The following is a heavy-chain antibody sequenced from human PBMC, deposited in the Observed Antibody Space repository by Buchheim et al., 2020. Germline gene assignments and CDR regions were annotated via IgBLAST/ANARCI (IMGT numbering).Heavy chain of an antibody. CDR3: ARGSRSSGWRYNWFDP. V-gene: IGHV3-30-3*01. D-gene: IGHD6-19*01. CDR2: ISYDGSNK. CDR1: GFTFSSYA. Sequence: QVQLVESGGGVVQPGRSLRLSCAASGFTFSSYAMHWVRQAPGKGLEWVAVISYDGSNKYYADSVKGRFTISRDNSKHTLYLQMNSLRAEDTAVYYCARGSRSSGWRYNWFDPWGQGTL. J-gene: IGHJ5*02.